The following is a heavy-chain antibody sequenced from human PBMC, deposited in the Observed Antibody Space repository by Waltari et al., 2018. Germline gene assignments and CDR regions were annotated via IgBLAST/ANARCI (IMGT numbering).Heavy chain of an antibody. V-gene: IGHV1-2*04. J-gene: IGHJ4*02. D-gene: IGHD1-26*01. CDR1: GYTFTDFS. Sequence: QVQLVQSGAEVKKPGASVKVSCKASGYTFTDFSLHWVRQAPGQGLEWMGWMDPNSGGTNYAQKFQGWVTMTRDTSFSTAYVELSRLTSQDTAVYYCATRHLLQGLVETAYWGQGTQVNVST. CDR3: ATRHLLQGLVETAY. CDR2: MDPNSGGT.